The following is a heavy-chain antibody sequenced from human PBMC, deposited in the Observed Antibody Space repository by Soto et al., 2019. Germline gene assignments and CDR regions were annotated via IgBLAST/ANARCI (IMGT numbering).Heavy chain of an antibody. D-gene: IGHD1-26*01. CDR3: AKDLRSVGSYLGGLGTFDY. V-gene: IGHV3-30*18. J-gene: IGHJ4*02. CDR1: GFTFSSYG. Sequence: QMQLVESGGGVVQPGRSLRLSCAASGFTFSSYGMHWVRQAPGKGLEWVAVISYDGSNKYYADSLKGRFTISRDNSKNTLYLQVNSLRAEDTAVYYCAKDLRSVGSYLGGLGTFDYWGQGTLVTVSS. CDR2: ISYDGSNK.